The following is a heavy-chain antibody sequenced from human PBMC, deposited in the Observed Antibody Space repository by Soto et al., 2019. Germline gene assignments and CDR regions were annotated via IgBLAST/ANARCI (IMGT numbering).Heavy chain of an antibody. CDR3: ARAHSGYDGEYFDN. V-gene: IGHV3-30-3*01. CDR2: ISFDGSNK. J-gene: IGHJ4*02. Sequence: GGSLRLSCAASGFTFSSYAMHWVRQAPGKGLEWVAVISFDGSNKYYADSVKGRFTISRDNSKNTLYLQMNSLRAEDTAVYYCARAHSGYDGEYFDNWGQGTLVTVSS. D-gene: IGHD5-12*01. CDR1: GFTFSSYA.